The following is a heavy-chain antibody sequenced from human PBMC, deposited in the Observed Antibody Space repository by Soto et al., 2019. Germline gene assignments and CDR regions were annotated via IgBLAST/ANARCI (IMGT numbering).Heavy chain of an antibody. CDR3: ARSPNFCSGGSCYVLRFDY. J-gene: IGHJ4*02. CDR1: GDTFINFG. V-gene: IGHV5-51*01. D-gene: IGHD2-15*01. CDR2: ICRGDSET. Sequence: PVVSQRISYTVSGDTFINFGVAWVSKKPGRGLEWMAIICRGDSETRYSPSFQGHITISADKSISTADRQWNSLKASDTAMYYCARSPNFCSGGSCYVLRFDYWGQGTLVTVSS.